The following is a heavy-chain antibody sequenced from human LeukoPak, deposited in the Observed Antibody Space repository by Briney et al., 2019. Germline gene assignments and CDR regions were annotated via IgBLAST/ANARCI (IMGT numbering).Heavy chain of an antibody. J-gene: IGHJ6*02. CDR2: IIPILGIA. CDR1: GGTFSSYA. D-gene: IGHD5-12*01. Sequence: GASVKVSCKASGGTFSSYAISWVRQAPGQGLEWMGRIIPILGIANYAQKFQGRVTITADKSTSTAYMELSSPRSEDTAVYYCASPGVATRLHYYYGMDVWGQGTTVTVSS. CDR3: ASPGVATRLHYYYGMDV. V-gene: IGHV1-69*04.